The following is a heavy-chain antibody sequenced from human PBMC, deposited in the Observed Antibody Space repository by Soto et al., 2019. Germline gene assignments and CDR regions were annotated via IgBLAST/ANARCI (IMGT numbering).Heavy chain of an antibody. D-gene: IGHD2-15*01. CDR1: GGTFSSYT. V-gene: IGHV1-69*08. Sequence: QVQLVQSGAEVKKPGSSVKVSCKASGGTFSSYTISWVRQAPGQGLEWMGRIIPILGIANYAQKFQGRVTITADKXXSXAXXELSSLRSEDTAVYYCARDEDIVVVVAATQAWFDPWGQGTLVTVSS. J-gene: IGHJ5*02. CDR2: IIPILGIA. CDR3: ARDEDIVVVVAATQAWFDP.